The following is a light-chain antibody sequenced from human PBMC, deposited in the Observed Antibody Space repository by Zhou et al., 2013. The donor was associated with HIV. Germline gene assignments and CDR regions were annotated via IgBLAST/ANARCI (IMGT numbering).Light chain of an antibody. CDR1: QSISDY. V-gene: IGKV1-NL1*01. J-gene: IGKJ2*01. CDR3: HQYYSNPYT. CDR2: AAS. Sequence: DIQMTQSPPFLSASVGDRVTITCRASQSISDYLNWYQHKPGRAPKLLIFAASKLERGVPSRFTGGGSATDYTLTISSLEPEDLATYYCHQYYSNPYTFGQGTKLEI.